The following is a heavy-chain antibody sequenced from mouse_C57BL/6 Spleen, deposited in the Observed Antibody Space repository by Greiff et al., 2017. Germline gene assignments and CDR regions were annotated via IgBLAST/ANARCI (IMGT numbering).Heavy chain of an antibody. D-gene: IGHD2-2*01. CDR1: GYTFTDYE. CDR3: ARSGAMVPTGYFDV. CDR2: IAPETGGT. J-gene: IGHJ1*03. V-gene: IGHV1-15*01. Sequence: VQLQESGAELVRPGASVTLSCKASGYTFTDYEMHWVKQTPVHGLEWIGAIAPETGGTAYNQKFKGKAILTADKSSSTAYMELRSLTSEDSAVYYSARSGAMVPTGYFDVWGTGTTVTVAS.